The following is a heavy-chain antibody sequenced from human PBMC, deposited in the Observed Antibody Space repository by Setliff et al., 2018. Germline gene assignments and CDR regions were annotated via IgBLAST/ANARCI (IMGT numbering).Heavy chain of an antibody. V-gene: IGHV4-34*01. D-gene: IGHD5-12*01. CDR3: ARQVEMATIAFDV. CDR1: GGSFSGYY. CDR2: MYHSGNT. Sequence: SETLSLTCAVYGGSFSGYYWSWIRQPPGKGLEWIGEMYHSGNTYYNSSLKSRVTISIDKSRNQFSLNLNSVTAADTAVYYCARQVEMATIAFDVWGQGTMVTVSS. J-gene: IGHJ3*01.